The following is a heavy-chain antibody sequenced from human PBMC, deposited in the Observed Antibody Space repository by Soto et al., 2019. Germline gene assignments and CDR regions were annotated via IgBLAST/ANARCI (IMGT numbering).Heavy chain of an antibody. J-gene: IGHJ4*02. V-gene: IGHV3-30*18. CDR3: AKDGPGYSYGYYFDY. CDR1: GFTFSSYG. Sequence: QVQLVESGGGVVQPGRSLRLSCAASGFTFSSYGMHWVRQAPGKGLEWVAVISYDGSNKYYADSVKGRFTISRDNSKNTLYLQMNSLRAEDTAVYYCAKDGPGYSYGYYFDYWGQGTLVTVSS. CDR2: ISYDGSNK. D-gene: IGHD5-18*01.